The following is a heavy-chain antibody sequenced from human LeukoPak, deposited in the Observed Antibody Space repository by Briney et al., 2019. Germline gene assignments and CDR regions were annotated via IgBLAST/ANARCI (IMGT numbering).Heavy chain of an antibody. CDR3: ARDPSNTSGRYAYFDY. CDR1: GYTFISYG. D-gene: IGHD6-19*01. J-gene: IGHJ4*02. V-gene: IGHV1-18*01. Sequence: ASVKVSCKASGYTFISYGISWVRQAPGQGLEWMGWISAYNGNTNYAQKFQGRVTMTTDTSTSTAYMELRSLRSDDTAVYYCARDPSNTSGRYAYFDYWGQGTLVTVSS. CDR2: ISAYNGNT.